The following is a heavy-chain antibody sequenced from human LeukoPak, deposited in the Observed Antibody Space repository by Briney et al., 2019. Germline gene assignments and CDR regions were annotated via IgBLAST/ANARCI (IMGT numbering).Heavy chain of an antibody. V-gene: IGHV1-2*02. D-gene: IGHD3-10*01. Sequence: ASVKVSCKASGYGFSDYYMHWVRQAPGQGLEYMGWINPNSGDNSCAQKFQGRVSMTRDTSITTLYMELTSLRSDDTAVYFCAREGAQTGVDYWGQGTLVTVSS. CDR2: INPNSGDN. J-gene: IGHJ4*02. CDR1: GYGFSDYY. CDR3: AREGAQTGVDY.